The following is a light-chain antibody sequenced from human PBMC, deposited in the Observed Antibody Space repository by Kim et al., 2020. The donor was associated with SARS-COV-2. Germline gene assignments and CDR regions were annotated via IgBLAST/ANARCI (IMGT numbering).Light chain of an antibody. CDR1: HVISTY. Sequence: ASVGDRVTITSRASHVISTYLAWYQQKPGKAPKLLICTASTLQSGVPSRFSGSGSGTEFTLTISSLQPEDFATYYCQQLNSYPYTFGQGTKLEI. V-gene: IGKV1-9*01. CDR2: TAS. CDR3: QQLNSYPYT. J-gene: IGKJ2*01.